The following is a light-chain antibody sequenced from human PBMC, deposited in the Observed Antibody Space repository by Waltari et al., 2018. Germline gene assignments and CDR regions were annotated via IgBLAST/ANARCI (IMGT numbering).Light chain of an antibody. CDR2: AAS. Sequence: IPLTQSPSSLSASVGYTVTITSRASQGISSSLAWYQQKPGKAPKVLIYAASTLPSGVPSRFSGSGSGTDFTLTISSLQPEDFAAYYCQQHNSFPVTFGGGTKVEIK. CDR1: QGISSS. V-gene: IGKV1-9*01. CDR3: QQHNSFPVT. J-gene: IGKJ4*02.